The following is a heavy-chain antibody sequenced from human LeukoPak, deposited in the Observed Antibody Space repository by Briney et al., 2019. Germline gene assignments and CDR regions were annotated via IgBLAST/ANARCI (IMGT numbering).Heavy chain of an antibody. Sequence: GGSLRLSCAASGFTFSSYAMSWVRQAPGKGLEWVSAISGSGGSTYYADSVKGRFTISRDNSKNTLYLQMNSLRAVDTAVYYCAKGSYDFWSGYYTLYMDVWGKGTTVTVSS. D-gene: IGHD3-3*01. CDR2: ISGSGGST. V-gene: IGHV3-23*01. J-gene: IGHJ6*03. CDR3: AKGSYDFWSGYYTLYMDV. CDR1: GFTFSSYA.